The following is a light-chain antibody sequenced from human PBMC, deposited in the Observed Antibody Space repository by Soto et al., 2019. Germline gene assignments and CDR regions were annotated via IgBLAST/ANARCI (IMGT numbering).Light chain of an antibody. Sequence: QSVLTQPPSPSETPGRRGVISCSGSSSNIGSNSVNWYQQIPGTAPKLLIYKDPQRPSGVPDRFSGSKSGTSASLAISVLHSDDEADYYCAAWDDTLKGYVVATGTKLTVL. CDR2: KDP. CDR3: AAWDDTLKGYV. J-gene: IGLJ1*01. CDR1: SSNIGSNS. V-gene: IGLV1-44*01.